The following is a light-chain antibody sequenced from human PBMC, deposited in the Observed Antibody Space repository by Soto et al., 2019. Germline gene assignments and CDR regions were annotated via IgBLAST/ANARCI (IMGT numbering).Light chain of an antibody. CDR2: AAS. V-gene: IGKV1-12*01. J-gene: IGKJ5*01. CDR1: QGIDRW. Sequence: DIQLTQSPSSVSASVGDRVTITCRASQGIDRWLAWYQQKPGKATKVLIYAASSLRSGVPTRFSGSGSGTDFTLTISSLQPEDFAIYYCQQTYTTTEITFGQGTRLEIK. CDR3: QQTYTTTEIT.